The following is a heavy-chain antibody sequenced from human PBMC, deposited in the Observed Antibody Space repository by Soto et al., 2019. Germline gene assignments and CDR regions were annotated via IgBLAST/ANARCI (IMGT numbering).Heavy chain of an antibody. CDR3: AREQQWRYDAFDI. CDR1: GFTFSSYW. J-gene: IGHJ3*02. D-gene: IGHD6-19*01. CDR2: INSDGSST. V-gene: IGHV3-74*01. Sequence: LRLSCAASGFTFSSYWMHWVRQAPGKGLVWVSRINSDGSSTSYADSVKGRFTISRDNAKNTLYLQMNSLRAEDTAVYYCAREQQWRYDAFDIWGQGTMVTVSS.